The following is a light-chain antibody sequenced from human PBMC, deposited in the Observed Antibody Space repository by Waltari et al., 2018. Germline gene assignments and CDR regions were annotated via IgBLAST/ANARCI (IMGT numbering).Light chain of an antibody. Sequence: DIVMTQSPESLAVSLGERATINCKTSESVLYRSNNKNHLAWYQQKPGQPPKLLLYWASTRKSGVPERFSGSGSETDFTLTVTSLQAEDVAVYYCQQYYNTPLTFGGGTKVEIK. CDR1: ESVLYRSNNKNH. CDR2: WAS. J-gene: IGKJ4*01. V-gene: IGKV4-1*01. CDR3: QQYYNTPLT.